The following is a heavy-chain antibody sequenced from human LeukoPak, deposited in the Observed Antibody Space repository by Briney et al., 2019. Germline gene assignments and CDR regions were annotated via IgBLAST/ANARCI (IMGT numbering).Heavy chain of an antibody. Sequence: GGSLRLSCAASGFTFSSYGMHWVRQAPGKGLEWVAVISYDGSNKYYADSVKGRFTTSRDNSKNTLYLQMNSLRAEDTAVYYCAKAPEGYDILTVVDYWGQGTLVTVSS. CDR2: ISYDGSNK. J-gene: IGHJ4*02. CDR1: GFTFSSYG. D-gene: IGHD3-9*01. V-gene: IGHV3-30*18. CDR3: AKAPEGYDILTVVDY.